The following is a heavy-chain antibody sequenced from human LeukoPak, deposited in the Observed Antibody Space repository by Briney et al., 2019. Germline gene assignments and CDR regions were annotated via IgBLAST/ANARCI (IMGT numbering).Heavy chain of an antibody. D-gene: IGHD6-13*01. CDR2: ISFDGSNK. V-gene: IGHV3-30-3*01. J-gene: IGHJ6*02. CDR1: GFTFSSYA. CDR3: ARSSSWVRYYYGMDV. Sequence: GGPLRLSCAASGFTFSSYAMHWVRQAPGKGLEWVAVISFDGSNKYYADSVKGRFTISRDNSKNTLYLQMNSLRAEDTAVYYCARSSSWVRYYYGMDVWGQGTTVTVSS.